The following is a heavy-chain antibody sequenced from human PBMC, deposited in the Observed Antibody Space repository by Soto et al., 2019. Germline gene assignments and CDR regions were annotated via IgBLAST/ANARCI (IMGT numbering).Heavy chain of an antibody. Sequence: GGSLRLSRAASGFTFSSYSMNWVRQAPGKGLEWVSYISSSSSTIYYADSVKGRFTISRDNAKNSLYLQMNSLRAEDTAVYYCAREGGAYYDYIWGSYRPRNYYYMDVWGKGTTVTVSS. CDR1: GFTFSSYS. CDR2: ISSSSSTI. D-gene: IGHD3-16*02. CDR3: AREGGAYYDYIWGSYRPRNYYYMDV. V-gene: IGHV3-48*01. J-gene: IGHJ6*03.